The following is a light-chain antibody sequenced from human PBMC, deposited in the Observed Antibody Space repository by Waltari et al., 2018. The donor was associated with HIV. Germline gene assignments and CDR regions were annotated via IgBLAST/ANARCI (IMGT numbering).Light chain of an antibody. CDR3: QQSYSPPYT. CDR1: QSISTY. Sequence: DIQMTQSPSSLSVSVGDRVTITCRANQSISTYLNWYQQKPGKAPKFLIYAASSLQGGVPPTVSGSGSGTDFTLTIDNLQPEDFATYFCQQSYSPPYTFGQGTKLEIK. J-gene: IGKJ2*01. CDR2: AAS. V-gene: IGKV1-39*01.